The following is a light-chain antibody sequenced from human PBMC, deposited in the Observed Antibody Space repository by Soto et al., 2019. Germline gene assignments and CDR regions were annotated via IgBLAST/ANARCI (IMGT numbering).Light chain of an antibody. J-gene: IGKJ4*01. CDR1: QSLLSSGDNKNY. CDR3: QQFYSAPLT. CDR2: WAS. V-gene: IGKV4-1*01. Sequence: DIVLTQSPASLAVSLGERATINCKSSQSLLSSGDNKNYLGWCQQKSGQPPKVLIYWASTRASGVPDRFRGSGSETDFTLTISNVQAEDVAVYFCQQFYSAPLTFGGGTKVEIK.